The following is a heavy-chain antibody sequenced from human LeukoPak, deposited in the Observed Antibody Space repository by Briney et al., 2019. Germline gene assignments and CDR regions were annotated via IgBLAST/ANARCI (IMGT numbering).Heavy chain of an antibody. J-gene: IGHJ5*02. D-gene: IGHD4-17*01. CDR1: GGSISSSSYY. Sequence: PSEALSLTCTVSGGSISSSSYYWGWIRQPPGKGLEWIGSIYYSGSTYYNPSLKSRVTISVDTSKNQFSLKLSSVTAADTAVYYCARRITVTTRNWFDPWGQGTLVTVSS. V-gene: IGHV4-39*01. CDR2: IYYSGST. CDR3: ARRITVTTRNWFDP.